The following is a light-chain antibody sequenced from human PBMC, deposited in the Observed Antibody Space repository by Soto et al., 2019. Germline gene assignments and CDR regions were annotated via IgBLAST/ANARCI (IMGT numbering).Light chain of an antibody. CDR2: QDS. Sequence: SYELTQPPSVSVSPGQTASITCSGDKLEDKNVCWYQQKPGQSPALVIFQDSKRPSGIPERFSGANSGNTATLTISGTQAMDEADYYCQAWDSSPARVFGGGTKLTVL. J-gene: IGLJ3*02. CDR3: QAWDSSPARV. V-gene: IGLV3-1*01. CDR1: KLEDKN.